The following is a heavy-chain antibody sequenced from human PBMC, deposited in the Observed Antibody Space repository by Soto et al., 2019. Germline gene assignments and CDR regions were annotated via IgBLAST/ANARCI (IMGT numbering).Heavy chain of an antibody. CDR1: GGSISSYY. CDR2: IYYSGST. J-gene: IGHJ5*02. D-gene: IGHD2-15*01. Sequence: SETRSLTCTVSGGSISSYYWSWIRQPPGKGLEWIGYIYYSGSTNYNPSLKSRVTISVDTSKNQFSLKLSSVTAADTAVYYCARGGVVAANWFDPWGQGTLVTVSS. V-gene: IGHV4-59*01. CDR3: ARGGVVAANWFDP.